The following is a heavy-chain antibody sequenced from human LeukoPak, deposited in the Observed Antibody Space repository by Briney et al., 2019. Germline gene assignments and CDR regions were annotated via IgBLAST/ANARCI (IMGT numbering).Heavy chain of an antibody. CDR3: ARDWAESSRNRFDK. CDR1: GFTLTKYG. J-gene: IGHJ4*02. V-gene: IGHV3-33*01. D-gene: IGHD2-2*01. CDR2: FWAHGRSE. Sequence: GGSLRLSCAASGFTLTKYGMHWVRQAPGKGLEWVAVFWAHGRSEYYADSVKGRFSISRDTSRSTVDLQMNSLRAEDTAVYFCARDWAESSRNRFDKWGQGTLITVSS.